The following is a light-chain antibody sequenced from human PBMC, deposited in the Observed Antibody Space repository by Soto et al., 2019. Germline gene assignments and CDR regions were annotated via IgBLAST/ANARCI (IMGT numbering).Light chain of an antibody. V-gene: IGKV3-11*01. CDR3: QERSNWSWT. Sequence: EIVLTQFPATLSLSPGERATLSCRASQSVSSYLAWYQQKPGQAPRLLIYDASNRATGIPARFSGSGSGTDFTLTIRNLEPEDFAFYYCQERSNWSWTFGQGTKVEI. CDR2: DAS. CDR1: QSVSSY. J-gene: IGKJ1*01.